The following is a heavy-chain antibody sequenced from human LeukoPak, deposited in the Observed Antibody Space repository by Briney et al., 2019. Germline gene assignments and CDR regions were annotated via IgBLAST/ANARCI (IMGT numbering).Heavy chain of an antibody. V-gene: IGHV3-23*01. D-gene: IGHD3-10*01. J-gene: IGHJ3*02. CDR1: GFAFRSQD. CDR2: VSDSGDRT. Sequence: GGSLRLSCAASGFAFRSQDMGWVRQAPGKGLEWVSAVSDSGDRTYYVDSVKGRFTISRDNSKNTLYLQMNSLRAEDTAVYYCARPSITMVRGVISAFDIWGQGTMVTVSS. CDR3: ARPSITMVRGVISAFDI.